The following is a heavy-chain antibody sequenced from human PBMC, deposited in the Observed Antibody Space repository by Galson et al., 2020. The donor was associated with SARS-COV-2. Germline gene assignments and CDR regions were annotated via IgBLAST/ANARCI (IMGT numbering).Heavy chain of an antibody. CDR1: GGSISSSNYY. V-gene: IGHV4-39*01. CDR3: ARQAEGPNGDYVES. D-gene: IGHD4-17*01. Sequence: ASETLSLTCTVSGGSISSSNYYWGWIRQPPGKGLGWIGSIYYTGSTYYSPSLKSRVTISVDTSKNQFSLRLRSVTAADTAVYFCARQAEGPNGDYVESWGQGTLVNVSS. J-gene: IGHJ4*02. CDR2: IYYTGST.